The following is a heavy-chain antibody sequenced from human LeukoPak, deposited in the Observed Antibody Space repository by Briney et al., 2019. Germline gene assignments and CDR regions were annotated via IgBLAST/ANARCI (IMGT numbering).Heavy chain of an antibody. CDR3: ARVPPERYCSSSSCYYYYYMDV. J-gene: IGHJ6*03. CDR1: GGSISSYY. D-gene: IGHD2-2*01. Sequence: SETLSLTCTVSGGSISSYYWSWIRQPPGKGLEWIGYIYYSGSTNYNPSLTSRVTISVDTSKNQFSLKLSSVTAADTAVYYCARVPPERYCSSSSCYYYYYMDVWGKGTTVTVSS. CDR2: IYYSGST. V-gene: IGHV4-59*01.